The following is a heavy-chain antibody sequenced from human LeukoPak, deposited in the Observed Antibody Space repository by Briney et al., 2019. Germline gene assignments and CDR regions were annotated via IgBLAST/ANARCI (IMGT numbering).Heavy chain of an antibody. D-gene: IGHD1-26*01. J-gene: IGHJ4*02. CDR3: ARGRLSAGWELRPKFDY. CDR2: INANSGGT. CDR1: GYSFTGYH. V-gene: IGHV1-2*02. Sequence: ASVKVSCKASGYSFTGYHVHWVRQAPGQGLEWMGWINANSGGTKHAQKFQGRVTMTRDMSISTAYMELSRLTSDDTAVYYCARGRLSAGWELRPKFDYWGQGTLVTVSS.